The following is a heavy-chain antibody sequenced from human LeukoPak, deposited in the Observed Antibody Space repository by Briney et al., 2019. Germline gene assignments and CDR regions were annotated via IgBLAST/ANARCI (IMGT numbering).Heavy chain of an antibody. Sequence: ASVKVSCKTSGYTFTDYYIHWVRHAPGQGLELMGWINPNSGETNSAQKFQGRVTMTGDTSISTAYMELRRVTSDDTAVYYCARDRDYSNTERGFDYWGQGTLVTVSS. CDR3: ARDRDYSNTERGFDY. CDR2: INPNSGET. CDR1: GYTFTDYY. D-gene: IGHD4-11*01. J-gene: IGHJ4*02. V-gene: IGHV1-2*02.